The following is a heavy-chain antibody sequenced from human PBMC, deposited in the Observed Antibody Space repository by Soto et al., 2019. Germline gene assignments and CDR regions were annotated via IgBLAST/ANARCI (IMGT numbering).Heavy chain of an antibody. J-gene: IGHJ1*01. V-gene: IGHV1-3*01. Sequence: RASVNVSCKASGYTFSDCSIHWVRQAPGQRLEWMGWINAGYGNTKSSQKFQDSVTITRDTSASTAYMELFSLTSEDTALYYCARDGGRYSADSFHHWGQGTLVTVPS. CDR2: INAGYGNT. D-gene: IGHD6-19*01. CDR3: ARDGGRYSADSFHH. CDR1: GYTFSDCS.